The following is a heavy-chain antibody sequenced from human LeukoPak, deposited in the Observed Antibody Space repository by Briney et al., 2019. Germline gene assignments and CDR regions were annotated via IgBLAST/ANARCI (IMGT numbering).Heavy chain of an antibody. J-gene: IGHJ4*02. D-gene: IGHD1-26*01. CDR3: ARSSVGARRRIDY. V-gene: IGHV1-8*01. CDR2: MNPNSGNT. Sequence: ASVKVSCKASGYTFTSYDINWVRQATGQGLERMGWMNPNSGNTGYAQKFQGRVTMTRSASINTAYMELSSLTSDDTAVYYCARSSVGARRRIDYWGQGTLVTVSS. CDR1: GYTFTSYD.